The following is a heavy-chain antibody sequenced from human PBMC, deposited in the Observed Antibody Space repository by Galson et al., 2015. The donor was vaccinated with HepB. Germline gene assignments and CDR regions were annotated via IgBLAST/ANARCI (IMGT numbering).Heavy chain of an antibody. J-gene: IGHJ3*02. V-gene: IGHV3-9*01. CDR3: AKDFSYCGGDCYSGDAFDI. CDR2: ISWNSGSI. Sequence: SLRLSCAASGFTFDDYAMHWVRQAPGKGLEWVSGISWNSGSIGYADSVKGRFTISRDNAKNSLYLQMSSLRAEDTALYYCAKDFSYCGGDCYSGDAFDIWGQGTMVTVSS. D-gene: IGHD2-21*01. CDR1: GFTFDDYA.